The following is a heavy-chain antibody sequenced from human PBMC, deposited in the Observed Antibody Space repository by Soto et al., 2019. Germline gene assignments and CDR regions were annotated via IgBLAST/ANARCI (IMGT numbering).Heavy chain of an antibody. D-gene: IGHD3-3*01. CDR1: GYNFAGYW. Sequence: PGESLKISCKGSGYNFAGYWIAWVRQMPGKGLELMGIIYPGDSDTRYRPSFQGQVTISADKSISSAYPQWSSLRASDTAMYYCARGGVSTRTFDYWGQGTPVTVSS. CDR3: ARGGVSTRTFDY. CDR2: IYPGDSDT. J-gene: IGHJ4*02. V-gene: IGHV5-51*01.